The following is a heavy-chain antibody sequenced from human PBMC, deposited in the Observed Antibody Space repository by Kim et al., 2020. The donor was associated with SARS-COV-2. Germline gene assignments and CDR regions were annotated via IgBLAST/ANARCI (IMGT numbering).Heavy chain of an antibody. V-gene: IGHV4-59*01. Sequence: RVTISVDTSKNQFSLKLSSVTAADTAVYYCAREDPGYDSSGYYFGWFDPWGQGTLVTVSS. J-gene: IGHJ5*02. D-gene: IGHD3-22*01. CDR3: AREDPGYDSSGYYFGWFDP.